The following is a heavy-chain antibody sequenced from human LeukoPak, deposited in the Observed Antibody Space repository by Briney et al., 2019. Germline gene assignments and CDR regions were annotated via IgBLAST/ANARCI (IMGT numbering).Heavy chain of an antibody. J-gene: IGHJ4*02. CDR2: ISVYNGKT. D-gene: IGHD3-22*01. CDR1: GYIFTNYD. CDR3: ARSVGDTMIVPTGY. V-gene: IGHV1-18*01. Sequence: GASVTVSCKASGYIFTNYDISWVRQAPGQGLEWMGWISVYNGKTNYAQNLQGRVTMTTDTSTNTAYMELRSLRSGDTAIYYCARSVGDTMIVPTGYWGQGTLVTVSS.